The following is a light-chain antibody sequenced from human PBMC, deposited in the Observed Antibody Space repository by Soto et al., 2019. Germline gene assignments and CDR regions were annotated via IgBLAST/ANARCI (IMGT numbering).Light chain of an antibody. CDR3: QQYNKWPRT. CDR2: GAS. Sequence: EIVMTQSPATLSVSPGERATLSCRASRSVNINLAWYQQKPGQAPRLLIFGASSRANGIPARFSGSGSGTEFTLTISNLQTEDFAVYYCQQYNKWPRTVGQGTKVDIK. CDR1: RSVNIN. V-gene: IGKV3-15*01. J-gene: IGKJ1*01.